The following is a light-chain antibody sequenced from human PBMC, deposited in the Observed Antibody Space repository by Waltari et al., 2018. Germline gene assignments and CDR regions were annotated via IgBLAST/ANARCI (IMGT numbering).Light chain of an antibody. Sequence: EIVMTQSPATLSVSPGDRATLSCRASQSISSHLAWYQQKPGPAPRLVIYAASTRATGSPARFSGSGSGTDFTLTISSLQSEDFAVYYCQQYNELKTFGQGTKVEIK. CDR3: QQYNELKT. J-gene: IGKJ1*01. V-gene: IGKV3-15*01. CDR1: QSISSH. CDR2: AAS.